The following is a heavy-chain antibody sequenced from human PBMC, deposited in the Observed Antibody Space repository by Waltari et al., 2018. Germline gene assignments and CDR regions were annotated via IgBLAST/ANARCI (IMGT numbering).Heavy chain of an antibody. D-gene: IGHD3-3*01. CDR1: GFTFDDYT. V-gene: IGHV3-43*01. CDR2: ISWDGGST. Sequence: EVQLVESGGVVVQPGGSLRLSCAASGFTFDDYTMHWVRQAPGKGLEWVSLISWDGGSTYYADSVKGRFTISRDNSKNSLYLQMNSLRTEDTALYYCAKDGEGRFLEWSNIDYWGQGTLVTVSS. CDR3: AKDGEGRFLEWSNIDY. J-gene: IGHJ4*02.